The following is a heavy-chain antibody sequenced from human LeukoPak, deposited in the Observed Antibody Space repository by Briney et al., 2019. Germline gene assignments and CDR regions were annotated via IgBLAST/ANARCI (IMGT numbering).Heavy chain of an antibody. J-gene: IGHJ3*02. CDR1: GGSISSRSHS. CDR3: ARWEESDAFDI. V-gene: IGHV4-39*01. D-gene: IGHD1-26*01. CDR2: LYYSGST. Sequence: SETLSLTCTVSGGSISSRSHSWGWIRQPPGKGLEWIGSLYYSGSTYYNPSLKSRVTISVDTSKDQFSLKLSSVTAADTALYYCARWEESDAFDIWGQGTMVTVSS.